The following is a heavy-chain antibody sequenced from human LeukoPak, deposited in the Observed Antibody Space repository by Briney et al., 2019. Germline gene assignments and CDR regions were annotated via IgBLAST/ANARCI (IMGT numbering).Heavy chain of an antibody. J-gene: IGHJ4*02. CDR1: GGSISNYY. V-gene: IGHV4-59*08. D-gene: IGHD3-10*01. CDR3: ARFGITVVRGGKYYFDY. CDR2: IHYSGAT. Sequence: SETLSLTCTVSGGSISNYYWSWIRQPPGKGLEWIGHIHYSGATKYNPSLKSRITISVDTSKNQFSLMLSSVTAADTAVYCCARFGITVVRGGKYYFDYWGQGTLVTVSS.